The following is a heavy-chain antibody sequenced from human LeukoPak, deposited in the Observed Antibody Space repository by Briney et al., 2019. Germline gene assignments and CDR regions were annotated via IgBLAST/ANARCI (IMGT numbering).Heavy chain of an antibody. CDR3: ARESGGGAFDI. CDR2: IWYDGSNK. V-gene: IGHV3-33*01. CDR1: GFTFSSYG. Sequence: GGSLRLSCAASGFTFSSYGMHWVRQAPGKGLEWVAVIWYDGSNKYYADSVRGRFTISRDNSKNTLYLQMNSLRAEDTAVYYCARESGGGAFDIWGQGTMVTVSS. D-gene: IGHD3-16*01. J-gene: IGHJ3*02.